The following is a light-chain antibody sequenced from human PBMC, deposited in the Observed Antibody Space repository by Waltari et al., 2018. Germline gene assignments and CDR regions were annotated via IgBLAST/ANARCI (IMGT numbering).Light chain of an antibody. CDR3: QQRSNWPPT. CDR2: DSS. Sequence: EIVLTQSPATLSLSPGERATISCRASQSVSSYLAWYRQKPGQAPRLLIYDSSNRATGIPARFSGSGSGTDFTLTISSLEPEDFAVYYCQQRSNWPPTFGRGTKVEIK. V-gene: IGKV3-11*01. J-gene: IGKJ1*01. CDR1: QSVSSY.